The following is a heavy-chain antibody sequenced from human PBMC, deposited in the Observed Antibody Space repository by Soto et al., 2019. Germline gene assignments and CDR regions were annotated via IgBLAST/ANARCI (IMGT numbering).Heavy chain of an antibody. CDR3: AKDMATAPGGYFQH. D-gene: IGHD5-12*01. Sequence: GGSLRLSCAASGFTFSSYWMSWVRQAPGKGLEWVANIKQDGSEKYYVDSVKGRFTISRDNAKNSLYLQMNSLRAEDTALYYCAKDMATAPGGYFQHWGQGTLVTVSS. CDR1: GFTFSSYW. J-gene: IGHJ1*01. CDR2: IKQDGSEK. V-gene: IGHV3-7*03.